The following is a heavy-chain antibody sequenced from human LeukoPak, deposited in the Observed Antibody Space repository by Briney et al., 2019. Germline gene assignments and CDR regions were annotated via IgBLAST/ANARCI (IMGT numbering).Heavy chain of an antibody. Sequence: GGSLRLSCAASGFTLRSYAMTWVRQAPGKGLEWVGFIRGKAYGGTTEYAASVKGRFTISRDDSKSIAYLQMNSLKTEDTAVYYCTRVGRNMISSSWYFDYWGQGTLVTVSS. CDR3: TRVGRNMISSSWYFDY. CDR1: GFTLRSYA. D-gene: IGHD6-13*01. V-gene: IGHV3-49*04. CDR2: IRGKAYGGTT. J-gene: IGHJ4*02.